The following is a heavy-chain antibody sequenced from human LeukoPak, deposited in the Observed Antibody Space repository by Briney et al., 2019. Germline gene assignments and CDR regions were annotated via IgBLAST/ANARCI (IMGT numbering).Heavy chain of an antibody. CDR1: GFTFSSYP. V-gene: IGHV3-7*01. CDR3: ARDDGVLGLDY. D-gene: IGHD3-3*01. J-gene: IGHJ4*02. Sequence: GETLRLSCAASGFTFSSYPMSWVRQAPGKGLEWVANIKQDGSEKYYVDSVKGRFAISRDNAKNSLYLQMNSLRAEDTAVYYCARDDGVLGLDYWGQGTLVTVSS. CDR2: IKQDGSEK.